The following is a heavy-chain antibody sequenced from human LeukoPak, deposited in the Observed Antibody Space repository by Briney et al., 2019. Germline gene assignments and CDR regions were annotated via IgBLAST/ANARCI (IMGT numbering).Heavy chain of an antibody. J-gene: IGHJ4*02. CDR3: AKCLSSGDSPIFDS. D-gene: IGHD2-21*01. V-gene: IGHV3-23*01. CDR2: ISDSGGST. Sequence: PGGSLRLSCTASRFTLQNYAMSWVRQAPGKGLEFVSGISDSGGSTYYADSVKGRFTISRDNSKNMLYLQMNSLRAEDTALYYCAKCLSSGDSPIFDSWAQGTLVTVSS. CDR1: RFTLQNYA.